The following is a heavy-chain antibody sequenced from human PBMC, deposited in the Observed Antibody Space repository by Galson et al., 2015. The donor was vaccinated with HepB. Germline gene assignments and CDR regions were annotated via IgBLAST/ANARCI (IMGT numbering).Heavy chain of an antibody. CDR3: ARDNNSGGPNLEDF. CDR1: GYTFTGYY. Sequence: SVKVSCKASGYTFTGYYLHWVRQAPGQGLEWMGRINPYSGDTISAQNFQGRVTMTRDSSISTAYMEVRRLRSDDTAVYYGARDNNSGGPNLEDFWGQGTLVTVSS. D-gene: IGHD2-15*01. V-gene: IGHV1-2*06. J-gene: IGHJ4*02. CDR2: INPYSGDT.